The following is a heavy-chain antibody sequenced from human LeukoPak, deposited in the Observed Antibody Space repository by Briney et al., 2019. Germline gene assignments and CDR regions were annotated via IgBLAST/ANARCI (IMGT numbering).Heavy chain of an antibody. CDR3: ARDPVPAAARHFDY. J-gene: IGHJ4*02. Sequence: PGGSLRLSCAASGFTFSSYAMHWVRQAPGKGLEWLGVISSDGSLEYYADSVKGRFTISRDNSKYTLYLQMNSLRPEDTAVYYFARDPVPAAARHFDYWGQGTVVSVSS. CDR1: GFTFSSYA. D-gene: IGHD2-2*01. V-gene: IGHV3-30-3*01. CDR2: ISSDGSLE.